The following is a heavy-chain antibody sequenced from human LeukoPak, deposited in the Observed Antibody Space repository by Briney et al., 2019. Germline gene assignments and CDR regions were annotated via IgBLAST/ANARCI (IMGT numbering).Heavy chain of an antibody. J-gene: IGHJ4*02. D-gene: IGHD1-7*01. V-gene: IGHV3-30*02. CDR3: AKKTGTRYYFDY. CDR2: IRYDGSNK. Sequence: GPLRLSCAASGFTFSSYGMHWVRQAPGKGLEWVAFIRYDGSNKYYADSVKGRFTISRDNSKNTLYLQMNSLRAEDTAVFYCAKKTGTRYYFDYWGQGTLVTVSS. CDR1: GFTFSSYG.